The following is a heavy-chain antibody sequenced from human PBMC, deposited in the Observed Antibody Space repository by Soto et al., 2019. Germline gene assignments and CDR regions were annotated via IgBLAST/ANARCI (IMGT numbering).Heavy chain of an antibody. D-gene: IGHD3-10*01. CDR2: IYYSGST. CDR1: GGSISSGGYY. CDR3: ARHGEPPYFDY. Sequence: PSETLSLTCTVSGGSISSGGYYWSWIRQHPGKGLEWIGYIYYSGSTYYNPSLKSRVTISVDTSKNQFSLKLSSVTAADTAVYYCARHGEPPYFDYWGQGTLVTVSS. J-gene: IGHJ4*02. V-gene: IGHV4-30-4*08.